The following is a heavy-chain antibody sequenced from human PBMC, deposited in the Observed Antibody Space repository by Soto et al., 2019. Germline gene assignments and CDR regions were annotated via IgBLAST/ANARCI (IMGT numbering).Heavy chain of an antibody. J-gene: IGHJ6*02. Sequence: VQLVQSGAEVRKPGSSVKVSCKASGGDFKNFIIAWVRQAPGHGLEWMGGVIPIFGTPNFVQKFQDRVTITADEATSTTSMELRSLRSEDTAFYSCARVGPCLSPGCLYSVMDVWAKGPRSSSP. CDR1: GGDFKNFI. CDR2: VIPIFGTP. CDR3: ARVGPCLSPGCLYSVMDV. V-gene: IGHV1-69*01. D-gene: IGHD3-16*01.